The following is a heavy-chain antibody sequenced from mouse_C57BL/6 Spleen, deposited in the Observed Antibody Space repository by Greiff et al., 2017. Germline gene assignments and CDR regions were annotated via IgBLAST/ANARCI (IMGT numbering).Heavy chain of an antibody. Sequence: EVQLVESGGGLVQPGGSMKLSCVASGFTFSNYWMNWVRQSPEKGLEWVAQIRLKSDNYATHYAESVKGRFTISRDDSKSSVYLQMNNLRAEDTGIYYCSRQLRLHYYAMDYWGQGTSVTVSS. V-gene: IGHV6-3*01. CDR1: GFTFSNYW. J-gene: IGHJ4*01. CDR3: SRQLRLHYYAMDY. CDR2: IRLKSDNYAT. D-gene: IGHD3-2*02.